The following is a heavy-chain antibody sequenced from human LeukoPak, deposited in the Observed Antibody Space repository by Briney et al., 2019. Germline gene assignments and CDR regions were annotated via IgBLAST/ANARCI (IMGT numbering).Heavy chain of an antibody. V-gene: IGHV1-2*02. D-gene: IGHD4-17*01. CDR1: GYTFTGYY. Sequence: GASVKVSCKASGYTFTGYYMHWVRQAPGQGLEWMGWINPNSGGTNYAQKFQGRVTMTRDTSISTAYMELSRLRSDDTAVYYCARATYGDYELGAFDIWGQGTMVTVSS. J-gene: IGHJ3*02. CDR3: ARATYGDYELGAFDI. CDR2: INPNSGGT.